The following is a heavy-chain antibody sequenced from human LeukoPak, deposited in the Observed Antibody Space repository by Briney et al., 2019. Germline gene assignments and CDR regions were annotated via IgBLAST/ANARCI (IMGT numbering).Heavy chain of an antibody. V-gene: IGHV3-53*01. CDR2: IYSDNT. CDR3: ARRAGAYSHPYDY. Sequence: GGSLRLSCTVSGFTVSSNSMSWVRQAPGKGLEWVSSIYSDNTHYSDSVKGRFTISRDNSKNTLYLQMNSLRAEDTAVYYYARRAGAYSHPYDYWGQGTLVTVSS. D-gene: IGHD4/OR15-4a*01. CDR1: GFTVSSNS. J-gene: IGHJ4*02.